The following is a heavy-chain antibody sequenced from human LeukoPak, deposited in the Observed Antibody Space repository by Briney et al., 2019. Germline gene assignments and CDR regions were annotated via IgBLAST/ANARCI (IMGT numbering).Heavy chain of an antibody. J-gene: IGHJ3*02. CDR3: AKFGGVVGNDTFDI. V-gene: IGHV3-33*06. CDR2: IWYDGSNK. Sequence: GGSLRLSCAASGFTFSRYGMHWVRQAPGKWPEWVAVIWYDGSNKYYADSVKGRFTISRDNSKNTLYLQMNSLRAGDTAVYYCAKFGGVVGNDTFDIWGQGTMVTVSS. D-gene: IGHD3-16*01. CDR1: GFTFSRYG.